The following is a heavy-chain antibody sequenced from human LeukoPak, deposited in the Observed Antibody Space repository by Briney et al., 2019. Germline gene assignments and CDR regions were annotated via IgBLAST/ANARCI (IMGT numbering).Heavy chain of an antibody. J-gene: IGHJ5*02. V-gene: IGHV1-18*01. D-gene: IGHD3-3*01. Sequence: ASVKVSCKASSYTFTSYGISWVRQAPGQGLEWMGWISAYNGNTNYAQKLQGRVTMTTDTSTSTAYMELRSLRSDDTAVYYCARELSTYYDFWSGYYTGTGWFDPWGQGTLVTVSS. CDR3: ARELSTYYDFWSGYYTGTGWFDP. CDR2: ISAYNGNT. CDR1: SYTFTSYG.